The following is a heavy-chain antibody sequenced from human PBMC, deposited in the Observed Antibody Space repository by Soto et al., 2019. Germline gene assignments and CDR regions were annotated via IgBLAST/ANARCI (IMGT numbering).Heavy chain of an antibody. J-gene: IGHJ5*02. CDR1: GFTFSSYW. CDR2: IKQDGSEK. CDR3: ARDRHYYYDSSGSGWFDP. Sequence: SLRLSCAASGFTFSSYWMSWVRQAAWNWLEWLANIKQDGSEKYYVDSVKGRFTISRDNAKNSLYLQMNSLRAEDTAVYYCARDRHYYYDSSGSGWFDPWGQGTLVTVSS. D-gene: IGHD3-22*01. V-gene: IGHV3-7*01.